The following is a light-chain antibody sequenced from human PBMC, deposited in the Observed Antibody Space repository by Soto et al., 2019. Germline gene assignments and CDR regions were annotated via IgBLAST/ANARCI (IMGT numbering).Light chain of an antibody. CDR1: QSISSW. V-gene: IGKV1-5*01. Sequence: DIQMTQSPSTLSASVGDRVTITCRASQSISSWLAWYQQKPGKAPKVLIYDASTLQSGVPSRFSGSGSGTEFTLTISSLQPDDVATYYCQQYNSYPLTFGPGTKVDIK. J-gene: IGKJ3*01. CDR3: QQYNSYPLT. CDR2: DAS.